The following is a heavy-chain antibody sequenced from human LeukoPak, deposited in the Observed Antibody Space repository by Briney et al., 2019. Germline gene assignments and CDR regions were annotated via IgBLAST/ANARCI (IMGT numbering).Heavy chain of an antibody. V-gene: IGHV3-23*01. CDR3: AKDALYDFWSGYSTYYFDY. CDR2: IYGSGEGQT. D-gene: IGHD3-3*01. J-gene: IGHJ4*02. Sequence: PGGSLRLSCAGYRFNFRAYTMTWVRQAPGKGLEWVSGIYGSGEGQTFYADSVRGRFTISRDNSKNTLYLQMNSLRAEDTAVYYCAKDALYDFWSGYSTYYFDYWGQGTLVTVSS. CDR1: RFNFRAYT.